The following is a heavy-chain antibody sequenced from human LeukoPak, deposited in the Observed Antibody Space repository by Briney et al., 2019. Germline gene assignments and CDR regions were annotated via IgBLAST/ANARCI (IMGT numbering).Heavy chain of an antibody. D-gene: IGHD4-11*01. Sequence: ASVKVSCKASGYTFTSYDINWVRQATGQGLEWMGWMNPNSGNTGYAQKFQGRVTMTTDTSTSTAYMELRSLRSDDTAVYYCARDCGPVTTSFDYWGQGTLVTVSS. CDR2: MNPNSGNT. CDR3: ARDCGPVTTSFDY. J-gene: IGHJ4*02. V-gene: IGHV1-8*01. CDR1: GYTFTSYD.